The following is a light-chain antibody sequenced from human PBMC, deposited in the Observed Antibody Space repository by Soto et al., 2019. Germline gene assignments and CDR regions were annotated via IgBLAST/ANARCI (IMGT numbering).Light chain of an antibody. J-gene: IGLJ1*01. CDR3: SSYTSSSTPDV. V-gene: IGLV2-14*01. CDR2: EVS. CDR1: RSDIGGYNY. Sequence: QSVLTQPASVSGSPGQSITISCTGTRSDIGGYNYVSWYQHHPGKAPKLIIFEVSDRPSGVSNLFSGSKSGNTASLTISGLRAEDEADYYCSSYTSSSTPDVFGTGTKLTVL.